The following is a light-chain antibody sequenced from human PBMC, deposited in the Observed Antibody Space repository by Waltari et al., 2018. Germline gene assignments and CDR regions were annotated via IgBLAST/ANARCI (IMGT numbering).Light chain of an antibody. J-gene: IGLJ3*02. CDR1: SSDSGSFNG. CDR3: SSYAGSVV. V-gene: IGLV2-23*02. CDR2: GVN. Sequence: QSALTQPASVSGSPGPWMTISCIGSSSDSGSFNGVSWDQHHPGKAPKLRIYGVNNRPSGVSNRFSGSKSCNTASLTISGLHAEDEADYYCSSYAGSVVFGGGTKLTVL.